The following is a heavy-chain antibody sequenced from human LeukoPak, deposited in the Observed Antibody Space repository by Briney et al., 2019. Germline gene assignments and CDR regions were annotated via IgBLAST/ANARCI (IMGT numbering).Heavy chain of an antibody. Sequence: TGGSLRLSCAASGFTFSSYWMSWVRQAPGKGLEWVSGINWNGGSTGYADSVKGRFTISRDNAKNSLYLQMNSLRAEDTGLYYCARVSSGWYSNAFDIWGQGTMVTVSS. D-gene: IGHD6-19*01. CDR2: INWNGGST. CDR1: GFTFSSYW. CDR3: ARVSSGWYSNAFDI. V-gene: IGHV3-20*04. J-gene: IGHJ3*02.